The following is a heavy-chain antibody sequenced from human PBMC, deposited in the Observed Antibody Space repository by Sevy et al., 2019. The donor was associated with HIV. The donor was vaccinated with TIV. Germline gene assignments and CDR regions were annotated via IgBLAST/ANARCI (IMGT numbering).Heavy chain of an antibody. J-gene: IGHJ3*02. V-gene: IGHV4-31*03. D-gene: IGHD3-10*01. CDR1: GGSISSGGHY. Sequence: SETLSLTCTVSGGSISSGGHYWNWIRQHPGKGLEWIGNIFHSASPYYNPSLKSRVTISVGTSKNQFSLKLSSVTAADTAFYYCARNLRGSDVFDIWGQGTMVTVSS. CDR3: ARNLRGSDVFDI. CDR2: IFHSASP.